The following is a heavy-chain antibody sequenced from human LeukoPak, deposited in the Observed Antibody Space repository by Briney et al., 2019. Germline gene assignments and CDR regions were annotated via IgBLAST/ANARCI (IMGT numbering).Heavy chain of an antibody. V-gene: IGHV4-34*01. CDR3: ARDGYIRQRGADY. Sequence: PSETLSLTCAVYGGSFSGYYWSWIRQPPGKGLEWIGEINHSGSTNYNPSLKSRVTISVDTSKNQFSLKLSSVTAADTAVYYCARDGYIRQRGADYWGQGTLVTVSS. D-gene: IGHD1-14*01. CDR1: GGSFSGYY. J-gene: IGHJ4*02. CDR2: INHSGST.